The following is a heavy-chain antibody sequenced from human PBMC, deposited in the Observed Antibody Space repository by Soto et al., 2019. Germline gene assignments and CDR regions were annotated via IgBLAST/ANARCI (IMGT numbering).Heavy chain of an antibody. Sequence: GGSLRLSCAASGLTFSSYGMTWVRQAPGKGLEWVSSIGGSGGSTHYTDSVKGRFTISRDNSKNTLYLQMNSLRAEDTAVYYCAKKSGPITTTPFYYYYYMDVWGKGTTVTVSS. CDR1: GLTFSSYG. J-gene: IGHJ6*03. CDR2: IGGSGGST. CDR3: AKKSGPITTTPFYYYYYMDV. D-gene: IGHD1-26*01. V-gene: IGHV3-23*01.